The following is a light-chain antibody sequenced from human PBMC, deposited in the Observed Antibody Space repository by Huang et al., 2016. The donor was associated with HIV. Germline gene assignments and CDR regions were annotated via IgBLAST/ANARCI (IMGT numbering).Light chain of an antibody. CDR3: QQRSNWHPLS. CDR1: QSVGSV. Sequence: EIVLTQSPATLSLSPGEKATLSCRASQSVGSVAWYQQKPGQAPRLLIYDVANRATGIPARFSCSGPGTDFTLTISSLEPEDFAVYYCQQRSNWHPLSFGGGTKVEIK. J-gene: IGKJ4*01. CDR2: DVA. V-gene: IGKV3D-11*02.